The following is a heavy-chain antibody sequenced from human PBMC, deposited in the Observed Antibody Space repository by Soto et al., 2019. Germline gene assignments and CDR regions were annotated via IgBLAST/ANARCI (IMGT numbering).Heavy chain of an antibody. CDR1: GYMFNTYG. D-gene: IGHD3-10*01. J-gene: IGHJ4*02. V-gene: IGHV1-18*01. Sequence: QVQLLQSGAEVKKPGASVKVSCKASGYMFNTYGITWVRQAPGQGLEWMGWISVYNGNIDYAQKFEGRLTMTTDTSTSTAYMDLKSLTSDDTAVYYCARTYGSGDYFLPFEYWGQGTPVSVSS. CDR3: ARTYGSGDYFLPFEY. CDR2: ISVYNGNI.